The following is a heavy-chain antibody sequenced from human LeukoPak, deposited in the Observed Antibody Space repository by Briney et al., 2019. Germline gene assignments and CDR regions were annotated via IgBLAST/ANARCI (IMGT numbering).Heavy chain of an antibody. J-gene: IGHJ5*02. CDR2: INHSGST. D-gene: IGHD4-23*01. CDR3: AGKGFDP. V-gene: IGHV4-34*01. CDR1: GGSFSGYC. Sequence: SETLSLTCAVYGGSFSGYCWSWIRQPPGKGLEWIGEINHSGSTNYNPSLKSRVTISVDTSKNQFSLKLSSVTAADTAVYYCAGKGFDPWGQGTLVTVSS.